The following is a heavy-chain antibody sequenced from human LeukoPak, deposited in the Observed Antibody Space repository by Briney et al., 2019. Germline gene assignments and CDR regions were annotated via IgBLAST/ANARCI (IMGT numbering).Heavy chain of an antibody. D-gene: IGHD3-16*01. V-gene: IGHV3-23*01. Sequence: GGSLRLSCAASGFTFSSTSMSWVRQAPGKGLEWVAVTVGGGGGTYYADSVKGRFTISRDNSNNTLYLQMNSLRAEDTAVYYCAKSLGYYFDYWGQGTLVTVSS. CDR1: GFTFSSTS. J-gene: IGHJ4*02. CDR2: TVGGGGGT. CDR3: AKSLGYYFDY.